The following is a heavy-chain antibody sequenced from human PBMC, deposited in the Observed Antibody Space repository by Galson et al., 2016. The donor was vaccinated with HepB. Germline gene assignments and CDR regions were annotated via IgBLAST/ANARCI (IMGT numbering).Heavy chain of an antibody. J-gene: IGHJ4*02. CDR2: INPGNGNT. CDR1: GYSFTNYA. D-gene: IGHD1-26*01. CDR3: ARDPGGSSTRFDS. Sequence: SVKVSCKASGYSFTNYAIHWVRQAPGQRLGWMGWINPGNGNTKYSQKFQGRVTITRDTSATTDYRELSSLGPEDTAVYYCARDPGGSSTRFDSWGQGTLVTVSS. V-gene: IGHV1-3*01.